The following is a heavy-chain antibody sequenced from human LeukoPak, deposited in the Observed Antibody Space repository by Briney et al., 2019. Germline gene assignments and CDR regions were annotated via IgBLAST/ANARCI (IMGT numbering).Heavy chain of an antibody. D-gene: IGHD2-15*01. J-gene: IGHJ4*02. V-gene: IGHV3-15*01. CDR1: GFTFNNAW. CDR2: IKSKTDGGTA. CDR3: TTYRCSGGSCFFDY. Sequence: GGSLRLSCAASGFTFNNAWMSWVRQGPGKGLEGFGRIKSKTDGGTADYAAPIKGRFTMSRDDSKNTLYLQLSSLKSGDTAVYYCTTYRCSGGSCFFDYWGKGTLVIVSS.